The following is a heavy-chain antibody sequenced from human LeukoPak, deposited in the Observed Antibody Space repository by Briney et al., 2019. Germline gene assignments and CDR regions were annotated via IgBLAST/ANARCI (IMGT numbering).Heavy chain of an antibody. D-gene: IGHD3-10*01. CDR2: IYYSGST. Sequence: SETLSLTCTVSGGSISHYYWSWIRQPPGKGLEWIGYIYYSGSTYYNPSLKSRVTISVDTSKNQFSLKLSSVTAADTAVYYCARSAPGSGSPDYWGQGTLVTVSS. CDR3: ARSAPGSGSPDY. V-gene: IGHV4-59*08. J-gene: IGHJ4*02. CDR1: GGSISHYY.